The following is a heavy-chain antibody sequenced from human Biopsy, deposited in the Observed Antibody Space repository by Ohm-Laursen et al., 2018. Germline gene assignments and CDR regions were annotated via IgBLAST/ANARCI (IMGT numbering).Heavy chain of an antibody. V-gene: IGHV3-48*01. D-gene: IGHD1/OR15-1a*01. CDR3: VRGWWNRSSLFLDH. CDR2: TDTTSGTK. Sequence: SLRLSCSASGFSFSSYSMNWARQAPGKGLEWVSYTDTTSGTKFYADSAKGRFTISRDNAKNSLYLQMTSLRAEDPAVYFCVRGWWNRSSLFLDHWGQGSLVTVSS. J-gene: IGHJ4*02. CDR1: GFSFSSYS.